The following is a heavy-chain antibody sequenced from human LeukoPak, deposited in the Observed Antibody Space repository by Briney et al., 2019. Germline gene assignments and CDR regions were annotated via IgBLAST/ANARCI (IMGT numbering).Heavy chain of an antibody. V-gene: IGHV4-59*01. D-gene: IGHD5-24*01. J-gene: IGHJ4*02. CDR2: IFYSGST. CDR1: HGSISDYY. Sequence: SQTLSLTCTVSHGSISDYYWTWIRQPPGKGLEWIGYIFYSGSTNYNPSLKSRVTISLETSRNQFSLKLRSVTAADTAVYYCARGRDGYKFDYWGQGILVTVSS. CDR3: ARGRDGYKFDY.